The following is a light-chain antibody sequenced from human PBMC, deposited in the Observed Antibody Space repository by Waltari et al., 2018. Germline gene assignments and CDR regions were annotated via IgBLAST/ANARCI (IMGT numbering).Light chain of an antibody. Sequence: QSALTQPASVSASPGQSITISCSGVGSAVGASDSVSWHQHHPGKAPQVIIYDVTHRPSGVSDRFSASKSGNTASLTISRLQPEDEADYYCSSQTLDGLVLFGGGTRVTVL. CDR1: GSAVGASDS. V-gene: IGLV2-14*03. J-gene: IGLJ2*01. CDR2: DVT. CDR3: SSQTLDGLVL.